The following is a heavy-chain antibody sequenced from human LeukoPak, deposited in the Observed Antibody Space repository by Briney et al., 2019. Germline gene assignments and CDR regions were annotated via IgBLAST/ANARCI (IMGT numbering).Heavy chain of an antibody. V-gene: IGHV3-30*18. D-gene: IGHD7-27*01. J-gene: IGHJ6*02. CDR2: ISYDGSNK. CDR1: GFTFSSYG. CDR3: AKDLGTGDYYYYGMDV. Sequence: GRSLRLSCAASGFTFSSYGMHWVRQAPGKGLEWVAVISYDGSNKYYADSVKGRFTISRDDSMNTLYLQMNSLRAEDTAVYYCAKDLGTGDYYYYGMDVWGQGTTVTVSS.